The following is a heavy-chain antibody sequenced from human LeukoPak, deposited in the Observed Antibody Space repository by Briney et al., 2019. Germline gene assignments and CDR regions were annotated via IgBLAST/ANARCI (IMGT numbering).Heavy chain of an antibody. CDR2: IYSGGRA. J-gene: IGHJ4*02. V-gene: IGHV3-53*01. CDR3: ARGASRSFDF. Sequence: GGSLRLSCAASGFTVSSNYMSWVRQAPGKGLEWVAVIYSGGRAYYADSVKGRFTLSRDNSKNTLYLQMNSLRAEDTAVYYCARGASRSFDFWGQGTLVTVSS. CDR1: GFTVSSNY.